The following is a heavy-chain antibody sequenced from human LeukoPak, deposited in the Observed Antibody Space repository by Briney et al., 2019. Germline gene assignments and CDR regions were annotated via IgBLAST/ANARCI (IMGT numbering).Heavy chain of an antibody. D-gene: IGHD3-22*01. CDR3: VRSYYYDSYYFDY. CDR2: IYHSGTT. J-gene: IGHJ4*02. CDR1: GYSTSSGYR. Sequence: SETLSLTCAVSGYSTSSGYRWGWIRQPPGKGLEWIGTIYHSGTTYNDPSLKSRVTISVDTSKNQFSLKLSSVTAADTAVYYCVRSYYYDSYYFDYWGQGTLVTVSS. V-gene: IGHV4-38-2*01.